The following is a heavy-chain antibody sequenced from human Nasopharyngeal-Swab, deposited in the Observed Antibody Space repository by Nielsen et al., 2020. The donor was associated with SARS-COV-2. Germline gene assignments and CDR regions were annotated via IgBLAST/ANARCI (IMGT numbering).Heavy chain of an antibody. CDR3: VTSSSKTINYYYYMDV. V-gene: IGHV1-69*01. CDR2: IIPIFGTA. D-gene: IGHD6-13*01. J-gene: IGHJ6*03. Sequence: WVRQAPGQGLEWMGGIIPIFGTANYAQKFQGRVTITADESTSTAYMELSSLGSEDTAVYYCVTSSSKTINYYYYMDVWGKGTTVTVSS.